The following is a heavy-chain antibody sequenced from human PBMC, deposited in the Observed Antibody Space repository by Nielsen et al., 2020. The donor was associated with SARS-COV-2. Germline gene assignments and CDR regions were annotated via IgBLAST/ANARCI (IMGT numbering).Heavy chain of an antibody. D-gene: IGHD2-15*01. CDR3: ARGEDCSGGSCYSYYYYYYGMDV. Sequence: GESLKISCAASGFTFSSYSMNWVRQAPGKGLEWVSSISSSSSYIYYADSVKGRFTISRDNAKNSLYLQMNSLRAEDTAVYYCARGEDCSGGSCYSYYYYYYGMDVWGQGTTVTVSS. J-gene: IGHJ6*02. CDR1: GFTFSSYS. CDR2: ISSSSSYI. V-gene: IGHV3-21*01.